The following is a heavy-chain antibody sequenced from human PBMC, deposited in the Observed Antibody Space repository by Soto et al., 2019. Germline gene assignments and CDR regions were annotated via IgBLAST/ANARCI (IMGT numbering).Heavy chain of an antibody. Sequence: QVQLQESGPGLVKPSGTLSLTCAVSGGSISSSNWWSWVRQPPGKGLEWIGEIYHSGSTNYNPSLKSRVTISVDESKNQFSLKLSSVTAAATAVYYCARAGRGYCSGGSCYSGLHGMDVWGQGTTVTVSS. CDR3: ARAGRGYCSGGSCYSGLHGMDV. CDR1: GGSISSSNW. J-gene: IGHJ6*02. V-gene: IGHV4-4*02. D-gene: IGHD2-15*01. CDR2: IYHSGST.